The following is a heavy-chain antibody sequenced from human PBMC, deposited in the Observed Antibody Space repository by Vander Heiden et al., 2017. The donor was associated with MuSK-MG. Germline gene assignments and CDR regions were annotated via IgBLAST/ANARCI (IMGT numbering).Heavy chain of an antibody. D-gene: IGHD6-13*01. CDR1: GGTLRRYC. CDR2: IIPIFGTA. CDR3: AREALGIAAAGTPSLFDY. J-gene: IGHJ4*02. Sequence: QVQLGEAGAEVKKPGFSVKVLRQASGGTLRRYCISWVRQAPGQGLEWMGGIIPIFGTANYAQKFQGRVTITADESTSTAYMELSSLRSEDTAVYYCAREALGIAAAGTPSLFDYWGQGTLVTVSS. V-gene: IGHV1-69*01.